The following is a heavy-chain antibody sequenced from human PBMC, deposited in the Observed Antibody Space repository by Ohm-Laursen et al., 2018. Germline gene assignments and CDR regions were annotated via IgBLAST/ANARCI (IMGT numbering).Heavy chain of an antibody. CDR2: IYYSGST. CDR1: GGSISSSSYY. D-gene: IGHD2-8*01. CDR3: ARDNGIYGMDV. Sequence: SETLSLTCIVSGGSISSSSYYWTWIRQPPGKGLEWIGYIYYSGSTNYNPSLKSRVTMSLDTSRNEFSLKVNFVTVADTAVYYCARDNGIYGMDVWGQGTTVTVSS. J-gene: IGHJ6*02. V-gene: IGHV4-61*01.